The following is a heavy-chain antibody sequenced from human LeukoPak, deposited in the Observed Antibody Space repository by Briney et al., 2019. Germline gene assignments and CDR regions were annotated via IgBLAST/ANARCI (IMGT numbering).Heavy chain of an antibody. D-gene: IGHD3-22*01. CDR3: ARGRRYDSSGHDHHSFDP. CDR2: ISAYNGNT. J-gene: IGHJ5*02. Sequence: ASVKVSCTASGYTFTSYGISWVRQAPGQGLEWMGWISAYNGNTNYAQKLQGRVTMTTDTSTSTAYMELRSLRSDDTAVYYCARGRRYDSSGHDHHSFDPWGQGTLVTVSS. CDR1: GYTFTSYG. V-gene: IGHV1-18*01.